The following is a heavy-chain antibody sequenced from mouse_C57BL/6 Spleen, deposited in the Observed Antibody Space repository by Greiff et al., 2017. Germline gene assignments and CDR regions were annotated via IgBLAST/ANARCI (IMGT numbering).Heavy chain of an antibody. J-gene: IGHJ3*01. V-gene: IGHV1-22*01. Sequence: EVQLQQSGPELVKPGASVKMSCKASGYTFTDYNMHWVKQSHGKSLEWIGYINPNNGGTSYNQKFKGKATLTVNKSSSTAYMELRSLTSEDSAVYYCAREGDDYDEAWFAYWGQGTLVTVSA. D-gene: IGHD2-4*01. CDR3: AREGDDYDEAWFAY. CDR2: INPNNGGT. CDR1: GYTFTDYN.